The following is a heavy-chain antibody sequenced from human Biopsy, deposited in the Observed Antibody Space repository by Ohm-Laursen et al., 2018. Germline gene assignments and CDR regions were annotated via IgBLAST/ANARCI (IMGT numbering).Heavy chain of an antibody. CDR3: ARGNEVMVTGPYFFDY. V-gene: IGHV4-59*01. J-gene: IGHJ4*02. D-gene: IGHD2-21*02. CDR2: IYYSGST. Sequence: PSQTLSLTWVVSGVSISSYFWSWIRQPPGKGLEWIGDIYYSGSTKYNPSLKSRVTISVDMSKSQLSLKLTSVTTADPAVYYCARGNEVMVTGPYFFDYWGQGTLVIVSS. CDR1: GVSISSYF.